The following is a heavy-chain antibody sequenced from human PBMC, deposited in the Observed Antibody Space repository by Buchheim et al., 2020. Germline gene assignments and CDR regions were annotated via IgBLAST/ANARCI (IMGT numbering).Heavy chain of an antibody. CDR2: ITSAGHT. D-gene: IGHD2-15*01. CDR1: RGSITGFY. J-gene: IGHJ4*02. CDR3: ARAGRCGDGSCSWRH. V-gene: IGHV4-34*02. Sequence: QVQLQQWGAGLLKPSETLSLTCGVYRGSITGFYWAWLRQSPGKGLEWIGDITSAGHTNYNPSLKRRVTKSVEPAPGRVSIKMASVTAADTAVYFCARAGRCGDGSCSWRHWGQGSL.